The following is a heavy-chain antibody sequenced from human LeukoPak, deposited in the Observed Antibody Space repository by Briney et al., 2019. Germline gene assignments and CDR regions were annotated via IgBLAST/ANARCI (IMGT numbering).Heavy chain of an antibody. J-gene: IGHJ6*03. CDR1: GYTFTSYG. Sequence: GASVKVSCKASGYTFTSYGISWVRQAPGQGLEWMGWISAYNGNTNYAQKLQGRVTMTTDTSTSTAYMELRSLRSDDTAVYYCAREGITIFGVVIDYYYYYMDVWGKGTTVTVSS. V-gene: IGHV1-18*01. D-gene: IGHD3-3*01. CDR2: ISAYNGNT. CDR3: AREGITIFGVVIDYYYYYMDV.